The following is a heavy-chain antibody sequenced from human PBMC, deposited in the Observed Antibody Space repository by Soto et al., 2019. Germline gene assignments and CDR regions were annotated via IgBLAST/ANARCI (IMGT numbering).Heavy chain of an antibody. CDR3: ASYYYDSSGYSPLIY. CDR2: IYYSGST. Sequence: SETLSLTCTVSGGSISSYYWSWIRQPPGKGLEWIGYIYYSGSTNYNPSLKSRVTISVDTSKNQFSLKLSSVTAADTAVYYCASYYYDSSGYSPLIYWAQGTLVTVSS. CDR1: GGSISSYY. V-gene: IGHV4-59*01. J-gene: IGHJ4*02. D-gene: IGHD3-22*01.